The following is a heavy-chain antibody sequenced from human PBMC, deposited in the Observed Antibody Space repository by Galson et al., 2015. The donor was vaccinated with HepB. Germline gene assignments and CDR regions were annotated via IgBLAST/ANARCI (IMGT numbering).Heavy chain of an antibody. CDR2: ISSSTTYI. D-gene: IGHD3-3*01. Sequence: SLRLSCAASGFTFSSYNMNWVRQAPGKGLEWVSSISSSTTYIYYADSVKGRFTISRDNAKNSLYLQMNSLRAEDTGVYYCTRDVAVRDDFWSGHDYWGPGTLVTVSS. CDR1: GFTFSSYN. V-gene: IGHV3-21*01. J-gene: IGHJ4*02. CDR3: TRDVAVRDDFWSGHDY.